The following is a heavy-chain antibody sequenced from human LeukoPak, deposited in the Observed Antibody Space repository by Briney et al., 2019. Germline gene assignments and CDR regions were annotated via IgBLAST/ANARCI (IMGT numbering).Heavy chain of an antibody. V-gene: IGHV3-73*01. CDR2: IRSKANNYAT. J-gene: IGHJ4*02. CDR3: TGYDSGDYASGY. CDR1: GFTFSGSA. D-gene: IGHD4-17*01. Sequence: GGSLRLSCAASGFTFSGSAMHWVRQASGKGLEWVGRIRSKANNYATSYAASVKGRFTISRDDSKNTAYLQMNSLKTEDTAVYYCTGYDSGDYASGYWGQGTLVTVAS.